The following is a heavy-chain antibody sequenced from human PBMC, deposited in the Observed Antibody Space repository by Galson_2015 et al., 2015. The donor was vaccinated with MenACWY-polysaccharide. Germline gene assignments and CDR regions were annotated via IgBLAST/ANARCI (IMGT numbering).Heavy chain of an antibody. J-gene: IGHJ4*02. CDR3: AKDRHWNSFDC. CDR1: GFIFSNYW. V-gene: IGHV3-7*04. D-gene: IGHD1/OR15-1a*01. CDR2: IKNDGTAK. Sequence: SLRLACATSGFIFSNYWMSWVRLTPGKGLEWLGKIKNDGTAKNYVDSVKGRFTFSRDNTKNSLYLQMSSLREEDTAVYYCAKDRHWNSFDCWGQGTLVTVSS.